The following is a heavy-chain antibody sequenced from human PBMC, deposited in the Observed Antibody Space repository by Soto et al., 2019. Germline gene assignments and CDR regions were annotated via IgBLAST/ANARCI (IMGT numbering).Heavy chain of an antibody. V-gene: IGHV3-23*01. D-gene: IGHD3-3*01. CDR1: GFTFSSYA. CDR3: AKMYYDFWSGYHYYFDY. J-gene: IGHJ4*02. Sequence: PGGSLRLSCAASGFTFSSYAMSWVRQAPGKGLEWVSAISGSGGSTYYADSVKGRFTISRDNSKNTLYLQMNSLRAEDTAVYYCAKMYYDFWSGYHYYFDYWGQGTLVTVSS. CDR2: ISGSGGST.